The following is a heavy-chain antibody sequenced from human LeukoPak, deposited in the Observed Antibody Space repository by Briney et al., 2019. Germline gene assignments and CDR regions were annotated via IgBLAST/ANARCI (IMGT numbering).Heavy chain of an antibody. CDR1: VGSNSSSHW. Sequence: SETLSLTCAVSVGSNSSSHWWSWVRQPPGTGLEWIGEIYHSGSTHYNPSLKSRVTISVDKSKNQFSLKLSSVTAADTAVYYCARNYGDYIYYYYGMDVWGQGTTVTVSS. CDR3: ARNYGDYIYYYYGMDV. CDR2: IYHSGST. D-gene: IGHD4-17*01. V-gene: IGHV4-4*02. J-gene: IGHJ6*02.